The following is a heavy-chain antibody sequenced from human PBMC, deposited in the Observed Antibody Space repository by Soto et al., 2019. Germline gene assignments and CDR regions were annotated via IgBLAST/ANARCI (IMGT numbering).Heavy chain of an antibody. Sequence: SETLSLTCTVSGDSISSSDYYWAWIRRSPGKGLEWIGSIYYSGRSYSNPSLMSRVTISVDTSKNQFSLKLSSVTAADTAVYYCAREPYSSGWFEHWGQGTQVTVSS. CDR2: IYYSGRS. CDR1: GDSISSSDYY. V-gene: IGHV4-39*01. J-gene: IGHJ5*02. D-gene: IGHD6-19*01. CDR3: AREPYSSGWFEH.